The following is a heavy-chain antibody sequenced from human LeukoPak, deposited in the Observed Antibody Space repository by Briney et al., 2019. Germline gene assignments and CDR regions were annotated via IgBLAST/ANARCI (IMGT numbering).Heavy chain of an antibody. D-gene: IGHD5-24*01. V-gene: IGHV3-7*01. CDR2: IKEDGSEK. J-gene: IGHJ5*02. CDR1: GFTFRTDW. Sequence: PGGSLRLSCAASGFTFRTDWMNWVRQAPGRGLEWVATIKEDGSEKYYMDSVKGRFTISRDNAKRSLYLQMNSLRAEDTAVYYCARVPWQQSASWGQGTQVTVSS. CDR3: ARVPWQQSAS.